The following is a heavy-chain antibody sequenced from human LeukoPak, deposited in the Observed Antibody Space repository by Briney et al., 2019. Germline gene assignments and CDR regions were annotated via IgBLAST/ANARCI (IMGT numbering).Heavy chain of an antibody. V-gene: IGHV1-2*02. J-gene: IGHJ6*03. D-gene: IGHD4-23*01. Sequence: GASVKVSCKASGYTFTSYYMHWVRQAPGQGLEWMGWINPNSGGTNYAQKFQGRVTMTRDTSISTAYMELGRLRSDDTAVYYCARSPAGGRNSDYYYMDVWGKGTTVTVSS. CDR3: ARSPAGGRNSDYYYMDV. CDR2: INPNSGGT. CDR1: GYTFTSYY.